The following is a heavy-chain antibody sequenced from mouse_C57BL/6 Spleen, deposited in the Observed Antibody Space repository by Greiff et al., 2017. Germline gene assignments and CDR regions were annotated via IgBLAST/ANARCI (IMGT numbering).Heavy chain of an antibody. CDR2: IDPSDSYT. Sequence: QVQLQQPGAELVMPGASVKLSCKASGYTFTSYWMHWVKQRPGQGLEWIGAIDPSDSYTNYNQKFKGKSTLTVDKSSSTASMQLSSLTSEDSAVYYCARSSVYYEYDKDYWGQGTTLTVSS. CDR3: ARSSVYYEYDKDY. D-gene: IGHD2-4*01. J-gene: IGHJ2*01. V-gene: IGHV1-69*01. CDR1: GYTFTSYW.